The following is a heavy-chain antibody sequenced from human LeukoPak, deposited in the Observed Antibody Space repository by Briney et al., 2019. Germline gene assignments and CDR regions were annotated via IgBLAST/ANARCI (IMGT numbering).Heavy chain of an antibody. J-gene: IGHJ4*02. CDR1: GTSSSGYY. V-gene: IGHV4-34*01. CDR3: ATDRYYGSGSYYKFDF. Sequence: SSETLSLTCAVSGTSSSGYYWSWIRQPPGKGLEWIGEINHSGSTNYNSSLKSRVSISVDRSKKQFSLRLNSVTAADTAVYYCATDRYYGSGSYYKFDFWGQGILVTVSS. CDR2: INHSGST. D-gene: IGHD3-10*01.